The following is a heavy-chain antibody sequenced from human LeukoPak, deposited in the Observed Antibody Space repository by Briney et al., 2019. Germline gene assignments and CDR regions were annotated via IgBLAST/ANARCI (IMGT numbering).Heavy chain of an antibody. CDR1: GDSVSSNSAA. CDR2: TYYRSKWYN. V-gene: IGHV6-1*01. D-gene: IGHD3-9*01. Sequence: SQTLSLTCAISGDSVSSNSAAWNWIRQSPSRGLEWLGRTYYRSKWYNDYAVSVKSRIIINPDTSKSQFSLQLNSVTPEDTAVYYCARDRLHYDSLTGYPADWGQGTLVTVSS. J-gene: IGHJ4*02. CDR3: ARDRLHYDSLTGYPAD.